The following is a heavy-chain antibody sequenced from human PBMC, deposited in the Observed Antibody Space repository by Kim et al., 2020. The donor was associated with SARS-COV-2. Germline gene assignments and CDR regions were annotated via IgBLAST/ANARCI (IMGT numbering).Heavy chain of an antibody. CDR3: ARRLTGGIAVADHFDY. Sequence: SETLSLTCTVSGGSISSYYWSWIRQPPGKGLEWIGYIYYSGSTNYNPSLKSRVTISVDTSKNQFSLKLSSVTAADTAVYYCARRLTGGIAVADHFDYWGQGTLVTVSS. V-gene: IGHV4-59*08. J-gene: IGHJ4*02. D-gene: IGHD6-19*01. CDR1: GGSISSYY. CDR2: IYYSGST.